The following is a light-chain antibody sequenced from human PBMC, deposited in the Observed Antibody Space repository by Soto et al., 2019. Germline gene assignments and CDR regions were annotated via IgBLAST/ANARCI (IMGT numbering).Light chain of an antibody. Sequence: IQMTQSPSSLSASVGDRVTITCRASQDIYTYLAWYQHRPGKAPELLIYGASTLQAGVPSRFSGGGSGTHFVLTISSLQPEDVATYYCHHYNKAPWTFGQGTKV. CDR2: GAS. V-gene: IGKV1-27*01. CDR3: HHYNKAPWT. J-gene: IGKJ1*01. CDR1: QDIYTY.